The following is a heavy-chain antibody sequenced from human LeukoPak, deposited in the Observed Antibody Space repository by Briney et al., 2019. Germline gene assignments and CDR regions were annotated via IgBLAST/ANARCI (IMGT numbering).Heavy chain of an antibody. CDR1: GGSLSGEY. CDR3: ARGPTIFGVVIIRGYYFDY. D-gene: IGHD3-3*01. CDR2: INESGST. Sequence: SETLSLTCAVYGGSLSGEYWSWIRQAPGKGLEWIGDINESGSTNYNPSLKSRVTISVDTSKNQFSLKLSSVTAADTAVYYCARGPTIFGVVIIRGYYFDYWGQGTLVTVSS. J-gene: IGHJ4*02. V-gene: IGHV4-34*01.